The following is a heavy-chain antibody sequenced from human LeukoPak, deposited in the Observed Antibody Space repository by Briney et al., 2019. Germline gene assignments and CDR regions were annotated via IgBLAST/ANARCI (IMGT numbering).Heavy chain of an antibody. CDR3: ARNGNWNYVDY. D-gene: IGHD1-1*01. Sequence: PSETLSLTCTVSGGSISSYYWSWVRQPPGKGLEWIGYIYYSGNTNYIPSLKSRVTISVDTSKNQFSLRLSSVTAADTAVYYCARNGNWNYVDYWGQGTLVTVSS. CDR2: IYYSGNT. J-gene: IGHJ4*02. V-gene: IGHV4-59*08. CDR1: GGSISSYY.